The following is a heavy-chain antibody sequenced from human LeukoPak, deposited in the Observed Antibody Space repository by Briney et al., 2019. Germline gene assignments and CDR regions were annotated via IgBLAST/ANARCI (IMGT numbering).Heavy chain of an antibody. CDR2: IWYDGSNK. V-gene: IGHV3-33*01. Sequence: GRSLRLSCAASGFTFKNYGMHWVRQAPGKGLEWVAVIWYDGSNKNYADSVKGRFTISRDNSKNTLYLQMNSLRAEDTAVYYCARDTDARNWNGLFDHWGQGTLVTVSS. D-gene: IGHD1-1*01. J-gene: IGHJ4*02. CDR3: ARDTDARNWNGLFDH. CDR1: GFTFKNYG.